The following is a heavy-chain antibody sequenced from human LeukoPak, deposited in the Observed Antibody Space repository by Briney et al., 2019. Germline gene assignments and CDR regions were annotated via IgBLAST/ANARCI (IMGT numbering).Heavy chain of an antibody. Sequence: ASVKVSCKASGYSFTNYDINWVRQATGQGLEWMGWMNPNSGITAYAQKLQGRVTMTTDTSTSTAYMELRSLRSDDTAVYYCARGVRGRWWFDPWGQGTLVTVSS. CDR1: GYSFTNYD. CDR2: MNPNSGIT. J-gene: IGHJ5*02. D-gene: IGHD3-10*01. CDR3: ARGVRGRWWFDP. V-gene: IGHV1-8*02.